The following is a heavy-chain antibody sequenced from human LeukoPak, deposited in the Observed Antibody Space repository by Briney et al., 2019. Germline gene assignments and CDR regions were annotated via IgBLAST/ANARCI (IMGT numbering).Heavy chain of an antibody. CDR1: GYTITSYG. J-gene: IGHJ4*02. Sequence: ASVEVSCKASGYTITSYGISWVRQAPGQGLEWMGLISAYNGNTNYAQRLQGRVTMTTDTSTSTAYMELSSLRSEDTAVYYCARGLPRGTAMVSNYWGQGTLVTVSS. V-gene: IGHV1-18*01. D-gene: IGHD5-18*01. CDR3: ARGLPRGTAMVSNY. CDR2: ISAYNGNT.